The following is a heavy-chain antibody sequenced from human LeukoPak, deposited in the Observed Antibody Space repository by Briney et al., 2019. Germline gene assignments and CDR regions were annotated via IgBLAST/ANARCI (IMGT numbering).Heavy chain of an antibody. J-gene: IGHJ6*03. CDR1: GGSFSGYY. D-gene: IGHD2-21*02. Sequence: SETLSLTCAVYGGSFSGYYWRWIRQPPGKGLEWIGEIDHYGTTNYNPSLKGRVTISEDTSKTQFSLKLSSVTAADTAVYYCARVPLTSRVTAARGLPLYMDVWGKGTTVTVSS. V-gene: IGHV4-34*01. CDR2: IDHYGTT. CDR3: ARVPLTSRVTAARGLPLYMDV.